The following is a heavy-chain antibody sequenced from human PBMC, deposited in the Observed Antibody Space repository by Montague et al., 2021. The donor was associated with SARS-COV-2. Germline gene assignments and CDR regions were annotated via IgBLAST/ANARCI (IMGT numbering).Heavy chain of an antibody. CDR3: ARDSYSRSWFEY. V-gene: IGHV4-39*02. Sequence: SETLSLTCTVSPVSDGPIRSSTYSWGWIRQSPGKGLEWIGSIDYGGNTDYNPSLKSRVTMSEDTSKSQLSLRVRSVTAADTAIYYCARDSYSRSWFEYWGQGTLVTVSS. CDR1: PVSDGPIRSSTYS. D-gene: IGHD6-13*01. J-gene: IGHJ5*01. CDR2: IDYGGNT.